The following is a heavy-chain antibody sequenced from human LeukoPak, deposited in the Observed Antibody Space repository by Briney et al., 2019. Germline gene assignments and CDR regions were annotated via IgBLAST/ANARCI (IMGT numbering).Heavy chain of an antibody. V-gene: IGHV3-64D*06. CDR2: IRSKGGST. CDR1: GFTFSSYT. CDR3: ASTYGSESYYPFDY. Sequence: GGSLRLSCSAPGFTFSSYTIHWVRQAPGKGLEYVSAIRSKGGSTYYADSVKGRFTISRDNSKNTLWLQMGSLRAEDTAVFYCASTYGSESYYPFDYWGQGTLVTVSS. J-gene: IGHJ4*02. D-gene: IGHD3-10*01.